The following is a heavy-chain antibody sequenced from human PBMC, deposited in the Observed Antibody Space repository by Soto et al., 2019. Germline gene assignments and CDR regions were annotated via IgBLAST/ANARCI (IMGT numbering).Heavy chain of an antibody. CDR2: ISTTSSSI. J-gene: IGHJ4*02. Sequence: GGSLRLSCAASGFTFSSYSMNWVRQAPGKGLEWISYISTTSSSIYYADSVKGRFTISRDNAKNSLFLQMNSLRDEDTAVYYCARKGVTFDYWGQGALVTVSS. D-gene: IGHD2-21*02. CDR3: ARKGVTFDY. V-gene: IGHV3-48*02. CDR1: GFTFSSYS.